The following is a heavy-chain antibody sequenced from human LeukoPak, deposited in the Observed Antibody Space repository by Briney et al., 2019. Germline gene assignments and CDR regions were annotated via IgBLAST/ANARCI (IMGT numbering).Heavy chain of an antibody. Sequence: GGSLRLSCAASGFTFSSYEMNWVRQAPGKGLEWVSYISSSGSTIYYADSVKGRFTISRDNAKNSLYLQMNSLRAEDTAVYYCARDQRGIAAASEYWGQGTLVTVSS. D-gene: IGHD6-13*01. CDR1: GFTFSSYE. V-gene: IGHV3-48*03. CDR3: ARDQRGIAAASEY. CDR2: ISSSGSTI. J-gene: IGHJ4*02.